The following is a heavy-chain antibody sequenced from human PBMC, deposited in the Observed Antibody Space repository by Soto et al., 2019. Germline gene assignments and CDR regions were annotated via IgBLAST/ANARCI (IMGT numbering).Heavy chain of an antibody. CDR3: ARDWDIVILSVPIPNYNYGMDV. V-gene: IGHV3-48*04. CDR2: ISSRSDTL. J-gene: IGHJ6*02. CDR1: GFTFSNYG. D-gene: IGHD2-15*01. Sequence: PGGSLRLSCAASGFTFSNYGMSWVRQAPGKGLEWVSYISSRSDTLYYADSVKGRFTISRDNAKNSVYLQVNNLRGEDTAVYYCARDWDIVILSVPIPNYNYGMDVWGQGTTVTVSS.